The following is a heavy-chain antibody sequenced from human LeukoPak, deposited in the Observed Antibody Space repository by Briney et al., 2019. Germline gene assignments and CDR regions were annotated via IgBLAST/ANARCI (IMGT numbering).Heavy chain of an antibody. D-gene: IGHD1-26*01. CDR2: IYYSGST. CDR1: GGSISSYY. J-gene: IGHJ4*02. V-gene: IGHV4-59*01. Sequence: SETLSLTCTVSGGSISSYYWSWIRQPPGKGLEWIGYIYYSGSTNYNPSLKSRVTISVETSKNQLSLKLSSVTAADTAVYYCARARVGATRPFDYWGQGTLVTVSS. CDR3: ARARVGATRPFDY.